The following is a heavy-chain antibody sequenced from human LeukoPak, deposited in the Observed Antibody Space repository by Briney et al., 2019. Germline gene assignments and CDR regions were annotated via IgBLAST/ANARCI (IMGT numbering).Heavy chain of an antibody. CDR3: ARGGYSSSWYYYYYYMDV. J-gene: IGHJ6*03. Sequence: SETLSLTCTVSGGSISSHYWSWIRQPPGKGLEWIGYIYYSGSTNYNPSLKSRVTISVDTSKNHFSLKLSSVTAADTAVYYCARGGYSSSWYYYYYYMDVWGKGTTVTVSS. V-gene: IGHV4-59*11. D-gene: IGHD6-13*01. CDR2: IYYSGST. CDR1: GGSISSHY.